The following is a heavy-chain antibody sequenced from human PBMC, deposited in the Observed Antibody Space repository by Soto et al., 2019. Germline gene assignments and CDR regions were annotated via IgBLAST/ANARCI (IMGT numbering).Heavy chain of an antibody. CDR1: GGSISSSSYY. CDR3: ASVVVTAYTWFDP. V-gene: IGHV4-39*01. CDR2: IYYSGST. Sequence: SETLSLTCTVSGGSISSSSYYWGWIRQPPGKGLEWIGSIYYSGSTYYNPSLKSRVTISVDTSKNQFSLKLSSVTAADTAVYYCASVVVTAYTWFDPWGQGTLVTVSS. D-gene: IGHD2-21*02. J-gene: IGHJ5*02.